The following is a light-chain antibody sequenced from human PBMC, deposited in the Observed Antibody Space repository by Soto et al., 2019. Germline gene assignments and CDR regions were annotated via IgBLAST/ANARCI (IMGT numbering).Light chain of an antibody. Sequence: QSALAQPASVSGSPGQSITISCTGTSSDVGGYNYVSWYQQHPGKAPKLMIYDVSNRPLGASNRFSGSKSGNTASLTISGLQAEDEADYYCSSYTSSSTVVFGGVTQLSVL. CDR2: DVS. CDR3: SSYTSSSTVV. J-gene: IGLJ2*01. V-gene: IGLV2-14*01. CDR1: SSDVGGYNY.